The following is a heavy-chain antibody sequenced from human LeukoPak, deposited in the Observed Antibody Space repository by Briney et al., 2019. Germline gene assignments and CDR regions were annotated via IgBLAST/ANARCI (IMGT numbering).Heavy chain of an antibody. D-gene: IGHD4-17*01. V-gene: IGHV3-21*01. J-gene: IGHJ4*02. CDR1: GFTFSTYS. Sequence: SGRSLRLSWAASGFTFSTYSMSWVRQVAGKGLGWVSSIRSGSSYIYYADSVKGRFTNSRDNVKNSRYLQMNSLRAENTAVYYCARDSKVYGGYGEYYFDYWGQGTLVTVSS. CDR3: ARDSKVYGGYGEYYFDY. CDR2: IRSGSSYI.